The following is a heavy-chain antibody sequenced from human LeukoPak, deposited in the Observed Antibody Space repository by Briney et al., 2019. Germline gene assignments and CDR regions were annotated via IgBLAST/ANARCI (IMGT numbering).Heavy chain of an antibody. V-gene: IGHV1-18*01. CDR3: ARGVLLWFGELFPEAFDI. CDR2: ISAYNGNT. J-gene: IGHJ3*02. CDR1: GGTFSSYA. Sequence: ASVKVSCKASGGTFSSYAISWVRQVPGQGLEWMGWISAYNGNTNYAQKLQGRVTMTTDTSTSTAYMELRSLRSDDTAVYYCARGVLLWFGELFPEAFDIWGQGTMVTVSS. D-gene: IGHD3-10*01.